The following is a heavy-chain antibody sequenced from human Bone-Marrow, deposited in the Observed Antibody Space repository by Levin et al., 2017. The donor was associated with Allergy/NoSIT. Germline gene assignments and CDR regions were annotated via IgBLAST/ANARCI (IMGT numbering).Heavy chain of an antibody. Sequence: GGSLRLSCAASGFAFSSYPIHWVRQSPGKGLEWVTFISGDGSSDFYADSVKGRFTISRDNSKNTLYLQMNSLRVEDTAVYYCAKGLGVTFDYWGPGILVTVSS. V-gene: IGHV3-30-3*01. D-gene: IGHD3-10*01. CDR2: ISGDGSSD. J-gene: IGHJ4*02. CDR1: GFAFSSYP. CDR3: AKGLGVTFDY.